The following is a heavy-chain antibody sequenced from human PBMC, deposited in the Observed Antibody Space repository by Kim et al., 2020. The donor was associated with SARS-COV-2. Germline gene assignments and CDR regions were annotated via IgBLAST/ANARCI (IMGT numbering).Heavy chain of an antibody. V-gene: IGHV1-3*01. D-gene: IGHD2-2*01. J-gene: IGHJ6*02. CDR3: ARYQLLLTDYYYGMDV. Sequence: FQGRVTITRDTSASTAYMELSSLRSEDTAVYYCARYQLLLTDYYYGMDVWGQGTTVTVSS.